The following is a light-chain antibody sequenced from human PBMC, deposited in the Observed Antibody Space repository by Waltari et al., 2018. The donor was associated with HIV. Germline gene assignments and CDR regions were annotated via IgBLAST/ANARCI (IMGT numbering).Light chain of an antibody. CDR2: AAY. J-gene: IGKJ1*01. V-gene: IGKV1-39*01. CDR3: QQNYIPPVA. CDR1: QSINTY. Sequence: DIQMTQSPSSLSASVGDTVTITCRASQSINTYLNWYQKKQGNAPKVLIFAAYTLQRAVPSRCSGSGSGTDFTLTISSLQPENFANYYCQQNYIPPVAFGQGTKVEIK.